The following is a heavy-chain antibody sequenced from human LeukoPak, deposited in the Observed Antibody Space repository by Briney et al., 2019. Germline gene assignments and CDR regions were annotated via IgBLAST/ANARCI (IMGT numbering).Heavy chain of an antibody. CDR3: ARLPSVYRGAFDY. V-gene: IGHV4-39*01. CDR2: IYYSGST. D-gene: IGHD3-10*01. Sequence: SETLSLTCTVSGGSISGSSYYWGWIRQPPGKGLERIGSIYYSGSTYYNPSLKSRVTISVDTSKNQFSLKLSSVTAADTAVYYCARLPSVYRGAFDYWGQGTLVTVSS. CDR1: GGSISGSSYY. J-gene: IGHJ4*02.